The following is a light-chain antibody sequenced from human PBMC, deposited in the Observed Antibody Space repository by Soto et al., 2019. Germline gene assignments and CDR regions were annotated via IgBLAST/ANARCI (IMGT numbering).Light chain of an antibody. CDR3: QQHSNWHLSYT. CDR2: DAS. Sequence: EIVLTQSPATLSVSPGERATLSCRASQSVSSYLAWYQQKPGQAPRLLIYDASTRATGIPARFSGSGSGTDFTLTITSIEPEDFAVSYYQQHSNWHLSYTFGPGTKLEIK. V-gene: IGKV3-11*01. CDR1: QSVSSY. J-gene: IGKJ2*01.